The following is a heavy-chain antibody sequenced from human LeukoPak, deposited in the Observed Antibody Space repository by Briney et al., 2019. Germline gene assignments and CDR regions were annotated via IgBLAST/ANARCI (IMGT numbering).Heavy chain of an antibody. V-gene: IGHV1-2*06. CDR2: INPNSGGT. D-gene: IGHD3-10*01. J-gene: IGHJ4*02. CDR3: ARERNVLLWFGELLR. CDR1: GYTFTGYY. Sequence: GASVKVSCKASGYTFTGYYMHWGRQAPGQGLEWMGRINPNSGGTNYAQKFQGRVTMTRDTSISTAYMELSRLRSDDTAVYYCARERNVLLWFGELLRWGQGTLVTVSS.